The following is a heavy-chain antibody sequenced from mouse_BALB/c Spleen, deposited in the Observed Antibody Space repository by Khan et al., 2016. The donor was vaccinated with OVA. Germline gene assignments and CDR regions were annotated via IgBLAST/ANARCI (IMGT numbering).Heavy chain of an antibody. D-gene: IGHD1-3*01. CDR3: ARAFYNGAWFAY. Sequence: QVQLKESGPGLVAPSQTLSISCTVSGFSISNYGVHWVRQPPGKGLEWLGVIWAGGSTNHNSALMSRLSITKDNSKNQVFLKMNSLQTDDTAIDYCARAFYNGAWFAYWGQGTLVTVSA. CDR2: IWAGGST. CDR1: GFSISNYG. J-gene: IGHJ3*01. V-gene: IGHV2-9*02.